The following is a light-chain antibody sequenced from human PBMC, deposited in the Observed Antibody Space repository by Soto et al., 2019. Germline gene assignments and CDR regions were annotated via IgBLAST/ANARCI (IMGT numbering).Light chain of an antibody. CDR1: QGVLDTSNNKNY. V-gene: IGKV4-1*01. Sequence: DIVMTQSPDSLAVSLGERATINCRSSQGVLDTSNNKNYVAWFQQKLGQPPKLLIYWTSIREFGVPDRFSGRGYWTDFTLTISGLLAEDVEVYYCQQSRVTPWTFGQGTRVEI. CDR3: QQSRVTPWT. J-gene: IGKJ1*01. CDR2: WTS.